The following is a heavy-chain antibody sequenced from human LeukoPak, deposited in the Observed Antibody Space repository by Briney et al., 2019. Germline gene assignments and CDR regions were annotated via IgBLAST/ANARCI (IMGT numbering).Heavy chain of an antibody. Sequence: GGSLRLSCAASGFTFSNFWMHWVRQAPGKGLVWVSRINSDGSTTNYADSVKGRFTISRDNAKNTLYLQMNSLRAEDTAVYYCARDRAAMVPYEYYFDYWGQGTLVTVSS. CDR2: INSDGSTT. J-gene: IGHJ4*02. CDR1: GFTFSNFW. D-gene: IGHD5-18*01. V-gene: IGHV3-74*01. CDR3: ARDRAAMVPYEYYFDY.